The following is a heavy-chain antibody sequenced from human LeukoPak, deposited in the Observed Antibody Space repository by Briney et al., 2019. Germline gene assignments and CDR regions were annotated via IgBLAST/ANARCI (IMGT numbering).Heavy chain of an antibody. V-gene: IGHV1-69*05. J-gene: IGHJ4*02. CDR3: ARGYYYDSSGWSFDY. Sequence: SVKVSCKASGGTFSSYAISWVRQAPGQGLEWMGRIIPIFGTANYAQKFQGRVTITTDESTSTAYMELSSLRSEDTAVYYCARGYYYDSSGWSFDYWGQGTLVTVSS. CDR2: IIPIFGTA. D-gene: IGHD3-22*01. CDR1: GGTFSSYA.